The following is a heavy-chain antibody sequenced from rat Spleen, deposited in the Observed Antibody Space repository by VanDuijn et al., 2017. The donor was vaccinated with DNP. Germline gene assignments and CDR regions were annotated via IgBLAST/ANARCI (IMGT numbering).Heavy chain of an antibody. Sequence: EVQLQESGPGLVKPSQSLSLTCSVTGYSITSNYWAWIRKFPGNKMEWIGHISNSGSTTYNPSLKSRISITRDTSKNQFFLQLNSVTTEDTATYYCARWDPGMGFAYWGQGTLVTVSS. CDR2: ISNSGST. J-gene: IGHJ3*01. CDR1: GYSITSNY. V-gene: IGHV3-1*01. D-gene: IGHD1-4*01. CDR3: ARWDPGMGFAY.